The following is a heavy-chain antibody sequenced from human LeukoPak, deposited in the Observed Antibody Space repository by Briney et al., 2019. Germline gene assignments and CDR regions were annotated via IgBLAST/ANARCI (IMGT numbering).Heavy chain of an antibody. Sequence: SETLSLTCTVSGGSIGSGGYYWSWIRQHPGKGLEWIGYIYYSGSTYYNPSLKSRVTISVDTSKNQFSLKLSSVTAADTAVYYCAREAAAGMTFFDYWGQGTLVTVSS. D-gene: IGHD6-13*01. CDR2: IYYSGST. CDR1: GGSIGSGGYY. CDR3: AREAAAGMTFFDY. J-gene: IGHJ4*02. V-gene: IGHV4-31*03.